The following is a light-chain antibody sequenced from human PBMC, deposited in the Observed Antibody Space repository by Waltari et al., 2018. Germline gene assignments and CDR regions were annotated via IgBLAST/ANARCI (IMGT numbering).Light chain of an antibody. V-gene: IGKV3-20*01. CDR2: GAS. Sequence: EVVLTQSPGTLSLSPGERATLSCRASQSVSSSYLAWYQQKPGQAPRLLIYGASSRATGIPDRFSGSGSGTDFTLTISRLEPEDFAVYICQQYGSSPITVGQGTRLEIK. J-gene: IGKJ5*01. CDR3: QQYGSSPIT. CDR1: QSVSSSY.